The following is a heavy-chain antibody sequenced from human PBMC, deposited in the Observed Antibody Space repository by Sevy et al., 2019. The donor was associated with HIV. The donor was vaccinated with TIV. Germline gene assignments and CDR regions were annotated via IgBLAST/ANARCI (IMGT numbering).Heavy chain of an antibody. CDR3: AGPIAARPLRAGSWFDP. Sequence: SETLSLTCAVYGGSFSGYYWSWIRQPPGKGLEWIGEINHSGSTNYNPSLKSRVTISVDTSTNQFSLKLSSVTAADTAVYYWAGPIAARPLRAGSWFDPWGQGTLVTVSS. D-gene: IGHD6-6*01. CDR2: INHSGST. V-gene: IGHV4-34*01. CDR1: GGSFSGYY. J-gene: IGHJ5*02.